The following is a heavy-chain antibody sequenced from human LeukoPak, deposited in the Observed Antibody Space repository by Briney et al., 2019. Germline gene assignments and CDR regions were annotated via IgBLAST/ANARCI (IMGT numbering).Heavy chain of an antibody. Sequence: GGSLRLSCAASGFTFSTYGMHWVRQAPGKGLVWVSRIESDGSSTIYADSVKGRFTVSRDNSKNTLYLKMNSLRAEDTAVYYCAKEGSNGDFDYWGQGTLVTVSS. CDR1: GFTFSTYG. CDR3: AKEGSNGDFDY. J-gene: IGHJ4*02. CDR2: IESDGSST. V-gene: IGHV3-74*01. D-gene: IGHD1-26*01.